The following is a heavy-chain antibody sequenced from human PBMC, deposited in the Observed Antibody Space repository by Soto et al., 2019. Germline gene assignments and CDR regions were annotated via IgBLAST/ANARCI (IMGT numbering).Heavy chain of an antibody. V-gene: IGHV3-48*04. CDR1: EFTFSTYA. CDR2: ISDDGASI. CDR3: ARENSVQAWLHHFDH. Sequence: GGSLRLSCAASEFTFSTYAMTWVRQAPGRGLEWVSYISDDGASIYYADSLKGRFTISRDNAKTSLSLQMNNLRAEDTAVYYCARENSVQAWLHHFDHWGLGTLVTVSS. D-gene: IGHD5-18*01. J-gene: IGHJ4*02.